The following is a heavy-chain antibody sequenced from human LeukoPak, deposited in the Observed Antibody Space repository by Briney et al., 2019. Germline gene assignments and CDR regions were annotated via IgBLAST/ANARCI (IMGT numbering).Heavy chain of an antibody. CDR3: ARPVPSRLGWFDP. J-gene: IGHJ5*02. CDR1: GYSISSGFY. D-gene: IGHD1-1*01. Sequence: PSETLSLTCSVSGYSISSGFYWGWIRQPPGKGLEWIGSIFHSGSTYYNSSLKSRVTISVDTSKNQFSLKLSSVTAADTAVYYCARPVPSRLGWFDPWGQGTLVTVSS. CDR2: IFHSGST. V-gene: IGHV4-38-2*02.